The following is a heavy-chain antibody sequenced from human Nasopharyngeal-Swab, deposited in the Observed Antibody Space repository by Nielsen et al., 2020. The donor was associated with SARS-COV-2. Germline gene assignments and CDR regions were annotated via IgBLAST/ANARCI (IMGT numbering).Heavy chain of an antibody. CDR2: IYYSGST. CDR3: ARSTYCGGDCQNYFDY. CDR1: GGSISSYY. V-gene: IGHV4-59*08. J-gene: IGHJ4*02. Sequence: SETLSLTCTVSGGSISSYYWSWIRQPPGKGLEWIGYIYYSGSTNYNPSLKSRVTISVDTSKNQFSLKLSSVTAADTAAYYCARSTYCGGDCQNYFDYWGQGTLVTVSS. D-gene: IGHD2-21*02.